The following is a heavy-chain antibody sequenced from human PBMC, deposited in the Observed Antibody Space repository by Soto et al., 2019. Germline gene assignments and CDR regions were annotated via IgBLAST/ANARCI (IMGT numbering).Heavy chain of an antibody. CDR2: ISYDGSNK. D-gene: IGHD3-22*01. J-gene: IGHJ5*02. V-gene: IGHV3-30*18. CDR1: GFTFSSYG. Sequence: PGGSLRLSCAASGFTFSSYGMHWVRQAPGKGLEWVAVISYDGSNKYYADSVKGRFTISRDNSKNTLYLQMNSLRAEDTAVYYCANLHHHYYDSSAYLPWFDPWGQGTLVTVSS. CDR3: ANLHHHYYDSSAYLPWFDP.